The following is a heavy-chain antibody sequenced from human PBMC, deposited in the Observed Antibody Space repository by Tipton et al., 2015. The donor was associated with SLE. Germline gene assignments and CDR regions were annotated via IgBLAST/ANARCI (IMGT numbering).Heavy chain of an antibody. J-gene: IGHJ6*03. V-gene: IGHV3-9*01. CDR1: GFRFADYA. CDR3: ARAPAVRYSSSWYGDYMDV. CDR2: ISWNGGVI. D-gene: IGHD6-13*01. Sequence: SLRLSCAASGFRFADYAMHWVRQVPGKGLEWLSGISWNGGVIGYADSVKGRFTISRDNAKNSLYLQMNSLRAEDTAVYYCARAPAVRYSSSWYGDYMDVWGKGTTVTVSS.